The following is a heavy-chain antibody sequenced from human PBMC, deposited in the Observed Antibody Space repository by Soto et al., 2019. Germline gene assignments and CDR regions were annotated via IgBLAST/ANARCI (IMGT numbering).Heavy chain of an antibody. CDR3: ARGLHYDFWSGYYPTPSWFDP. V-gene: IGHV1-8*01. CDR2: MNPNSGNT. D-gene: IGHD3-3*01. J-gene: IGHJ5*02. CDR1: GYTFTSYD. Sequence: ASVKVSCKASGYTFTSYDINWVRQATGQGLEWMGWMNPNSGNTGYAQKFQGRVTMTRNTSISTAYMELSSLRSEDTAVYYCARGLHYDFWSGYYPTPSWFDPWGQGTLVTVSS.